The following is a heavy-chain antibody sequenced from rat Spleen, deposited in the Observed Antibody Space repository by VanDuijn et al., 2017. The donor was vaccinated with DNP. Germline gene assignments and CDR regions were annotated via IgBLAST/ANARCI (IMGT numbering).Heavy chain of an antibody. CDR3: TRVGSYYWYFDF. V-gene: IGHV5-20*01. D-gene: IGHD5-1*01. J-gene: IGHJ1*01. CDR2: ISYDGRST. Sequence: EVQLVESGGGLVQPGRSLKLSCAASGFTFSDYYMAWVRQAPTRGLEWVAYISYDGRSTSYGDSVKGRFTISRDNAKSTLYLQMNSLRSEDMATYYCTRVGSYYWYFDFWGPGTMVTVSS. CDR1: GFTFSDYY.